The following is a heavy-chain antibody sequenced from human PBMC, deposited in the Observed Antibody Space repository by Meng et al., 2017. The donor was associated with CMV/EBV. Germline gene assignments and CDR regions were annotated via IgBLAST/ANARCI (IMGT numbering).Heavy chain of an antibody. D-gene: IGHD3-10*01. Sequence: GESLKISCAASGFTFSGYSMNWVRQAPGKGLKWVSSISSISNYIFYADSVKGRFTISRDNAKNSLYLQMNSLRAEDTAVYYCARGGSPNDGSGTYYNYYFDYWGQGTLVTAPQ. CDR3: ARGGSPNDGSGTYYNYYFDY. J-gene: IGHJ4*02. CDR1: GFTFSGYS. CDR2: ISSISNYI. V-gene: IGHV3-21*01.